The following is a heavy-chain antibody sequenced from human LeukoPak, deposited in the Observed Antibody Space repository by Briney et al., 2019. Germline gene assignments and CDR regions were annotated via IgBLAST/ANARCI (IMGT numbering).Heavy chain of an antibody. CDR1: XXSXSSXXXX. Sequence: SQTLSLTCTVSXXSXSSXXXXXXXXRXXXXXXXXWIGYIYYSGSTYYNPSLKSRVTISVDASKNQFSLKLSSVTAADTAVYYCARAVRYYYGMDVWGQGTTVTVSS. CDR3: ARAVRYYYGMDV. CDR2: IYYSGST. J-gene: IGHJ6*02. V-gene: IGHV4-30-4*01.